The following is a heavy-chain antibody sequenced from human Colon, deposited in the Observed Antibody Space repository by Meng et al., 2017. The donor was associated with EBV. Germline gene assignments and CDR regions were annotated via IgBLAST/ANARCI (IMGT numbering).Heavy chain of an antibody. Sequence: QVQLQESGPRLVKPSLTLSLPCAVSGGSISSGGYYWNWIRQPPGKGLEWIGETSHSGSTDYSPSLKSRVTISLDKSKNQLSLKLNSVTAADTAVYYCASSDYYRSDYWGQGTLVTVSS. D-gene: IGHD3-22*01. J-gene: IGHJ4*02. CDR2: TSHSGST. CDR1: GGSISSGGYY. V-gene: IGHV4-30-2*01. CDR3: ASSDYYRSDY.